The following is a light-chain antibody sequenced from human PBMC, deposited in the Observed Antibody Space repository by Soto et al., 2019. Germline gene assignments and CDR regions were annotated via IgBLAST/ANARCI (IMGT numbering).Light chain of an antibody. V-gene: IGLV2-8*01. Sequence: QSVLTQPPSASGSPGQSVAISCTGTSSDVGGYNYVSWYQQHPGKAPKLMIYEVNKRPSGVPDRFSGSKSGNTASLTVSGLQAEDEADDYCSSYAGSSHVFGTGTKLTVL. CDR3: SSYAGSSHV. CDR2: EVN. J-gene: IGLJ1*01. CDR1: SSDVGGYNY.